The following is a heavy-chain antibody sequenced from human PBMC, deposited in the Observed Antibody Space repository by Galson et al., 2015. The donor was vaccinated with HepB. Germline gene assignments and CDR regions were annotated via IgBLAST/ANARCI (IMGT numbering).Heavy chain of an antibody. D-gene: IGHD6-19*01. Sequence: SVKVSCKASGYTFTSYGISWVRQAPGQGLEWMGWISAYNGNTNYAQKLQGRVTMTTDTSTSTAYMELRSLRSDDTAVYYCARAAPRLVRRSEQDFDYWGQGTLVTVSS. V-gene: IGHV1-18*04. J-gene: IGHJ4*02. CDR1: GYTFTSYG. CDR2: ISAYNGNT. CDR3: ARAAPRLVRRSEQDFDY.